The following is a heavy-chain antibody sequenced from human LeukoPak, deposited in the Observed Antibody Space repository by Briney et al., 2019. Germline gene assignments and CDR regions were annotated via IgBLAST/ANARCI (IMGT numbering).Heavy chain of an antibody. D-gene: IGHD3-22*01. CDR3: ARGGYYFDY. Sequence: ASVKVSCKASRATFSSYTISWVRQAPGQGLEWMGRIIPILGIANYAQKFQGRVTITADKSTSTAYMELSSLRPEDTAVYYCARGGYYFDYWGQGTLVTVSS. V-gene: IGHV1-69*02. CDR1: RATFSSYT. CDR2: IIPILGIA. J-gene: IGHJ4*02.